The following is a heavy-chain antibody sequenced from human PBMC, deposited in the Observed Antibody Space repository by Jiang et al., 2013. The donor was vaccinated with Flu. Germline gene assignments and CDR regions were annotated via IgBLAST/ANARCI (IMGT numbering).Heavy chain of an antibody. D-gene: IGHD3-3*01. CDR2: ISGSGGST. CDR1: GFTFSSYA. Sequence: SCAASGFTFSSYAMSWVRQAPGKGLEWVSAISGSGGSTYYADSVKGRFTISRDNSKNTLYLQMNSLRAEDTAVYYCATEKYEEWLSYFDYWGQGTLVTVSS. CDR3: ATEKYEEWLSYFDY. J-gene: IGHJ4*02. V-gene: IGHV3-23*01.